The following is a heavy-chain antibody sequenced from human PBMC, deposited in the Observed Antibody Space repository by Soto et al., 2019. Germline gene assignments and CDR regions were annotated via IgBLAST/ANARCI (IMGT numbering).Heavy chain of an antibody. V-gene: IGHV5-10-1*01. J-gene: IGHJ4*02. CDR1: GYSFAGYW. CDR3: ARQIYDSDTGPNFQYYFDS. CDR2: IDPSDSQT. Sequence: HGESLKISCKGSGYSFAGYWITWVRQKPGKGLEWMGRIDPSDSQTYYSPSFRGHVTISVTKSLTTVFLQWSSLRASDTAMYYCARQIYDSDTGPNFQYYFDSWGQGTPVTVSS. D-gene: IGHD3-22*01.